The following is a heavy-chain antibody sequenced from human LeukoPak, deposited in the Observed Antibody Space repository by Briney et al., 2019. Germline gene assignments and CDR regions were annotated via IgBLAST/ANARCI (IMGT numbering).Heavy chain of an antibody. CDR2: ISGSAIGT. CDR3: AKLPRIVVVPAAIHMDV. CDR1: GFTFSSYA. Sequence: GGSLRLSCAASGFTFSSYAMSWVRQAPGKGLERVSAISGSAIGTKYADPVKGRFTISRDNSKNTLYLQMNSLRAEDTAVYYCAKLPRIVVVPAAIHMDVWGQGTTVTVSS. V-gene: IGHV3-23*01. D-gene: IGHD2-2*01. J-gene: IGHJ6*02.